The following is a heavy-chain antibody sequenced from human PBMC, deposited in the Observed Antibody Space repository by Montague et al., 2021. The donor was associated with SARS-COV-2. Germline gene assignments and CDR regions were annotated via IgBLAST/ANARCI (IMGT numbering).Heavy chain of an antibody. CDR3: ARSRSYYGSGNHYFDY. V-gene: IGHV3-30*04. Sequence: SLRLSCAASGFLFSSYAMHWVRQAPGKGLEWVAVISYDESVKKYTDSVKGRFSISRDNSKSALYLQMNSLRADDTAVYYCARSRSYYGSGNHYFDYWGQGTLVTVSS. CDR1: GFLFSSYA. J-gene: IGHJ4*02. CDR2: ISYDESVK. D-gene: IGHD3-10*01.